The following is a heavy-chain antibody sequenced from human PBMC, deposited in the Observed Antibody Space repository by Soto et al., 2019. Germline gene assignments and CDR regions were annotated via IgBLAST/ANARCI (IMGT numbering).Heavy chain of an antibody. CDR2: INHSGST. CDR1: GGSFSGYY. Sequence: PSETLSLTCAVYGGSFSGYYWSWLRQPPGKGPEWIGEINHSGSTKYSPSLENRVTISVDTPKNQFSLKLNSVSAADTAVYYCARTGGMDVWSQGATVTVSS. V-gene: IGHV4-34*01. J-gene: IGHJ6*02. CDR3: ARTGGMDV.